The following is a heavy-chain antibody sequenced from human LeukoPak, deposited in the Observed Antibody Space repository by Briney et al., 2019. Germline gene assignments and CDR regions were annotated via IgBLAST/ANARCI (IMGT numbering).Heavy chain of an antibody. CDR2: MNPNSGDT. D-gene: IGHD3-10*01. CDR3: ARGQYYGSGLYYFDY. V-gene: IGHV1-8*01. J-gene: IGHJ4*02. Sequence: ASVKVSCKASGYTFTSCDIIWVRQATGQGLEWMGWMNPNSGDTGYVQKFQGRVTMTRSTSISTTYMELSSLTSEDTAVYYCARGQYYGSGLYYFDYWGQGTLVTVSS. CDR1: GYTFTSCD.